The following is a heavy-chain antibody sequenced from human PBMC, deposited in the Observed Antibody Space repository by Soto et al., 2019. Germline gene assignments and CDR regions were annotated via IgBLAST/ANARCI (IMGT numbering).Heavy chain of an antibody. CDR1: GFTFSSYS. CDR2: ISSSSSYI. V-gene: IGHV3-21*01. D-gene: IGHD3-10*01. J-gene: IGHJ4*02. CDR3: AREPPTGAY. Sequence: EVQLVESGGGLVKPGGSLRLSCAASGFTFSSYSMNWVRQAPGKGLEWVSSISSSSSYIYYADSVKGRFTISRDTAKNSLYLQMSSLRAEDTAVYYCAREPPTGAYWGQGTLVTVSS.